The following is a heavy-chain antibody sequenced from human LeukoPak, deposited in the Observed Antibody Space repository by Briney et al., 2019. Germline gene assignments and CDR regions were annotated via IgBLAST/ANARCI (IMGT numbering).Heavy chain of an antibody. CDR2: ISSSGSTI. V-gene: IGHV3-48*03. CDR1: GFTFSSYE. Sequence: GSLRLPCAASGFTFSSYEMNWVRQAPGKGLEWVSYISSSGSTIYYADSVKGRFTISRDNAKNSLYLQMNSLRAEDTAVYYCAELGITMIGGVWGKGTTVTVSS. CDR3: AELGITMIGGV. D-gene: IGHD3-10*02. J-gene: IGHJ6*04.